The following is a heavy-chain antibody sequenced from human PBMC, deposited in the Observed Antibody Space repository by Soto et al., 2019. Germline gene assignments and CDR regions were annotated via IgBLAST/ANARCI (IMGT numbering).Heavy chain of an antibody. D-gene: IGHD1-26*01. CDR1: GGTFSSYS. CDR3: ARDGGRHSGGIDY. J-gene: IGHJ4*02. V-gene: IGHV1-69*01. Sequence: QVQLVQSGAEVKKPGSSVKVSCKASGGTFSSYSINWVRQAPGQGLEWMGEISPIFGTANYAQKFQGRVTITADESTSTAYMGLGSLGSEDTAVYYCARDGGRHSGGIDYWGQGTLVTVSS. CDR2: ISPIFGTA.